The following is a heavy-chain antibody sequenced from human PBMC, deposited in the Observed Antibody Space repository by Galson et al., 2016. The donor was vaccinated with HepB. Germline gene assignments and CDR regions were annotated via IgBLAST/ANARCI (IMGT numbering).Heavy chain of an antibody. CDR1: GDSVYNNGAA. V-gene: IGHV6-1*01. Sequence: CAISGDSVYNNGAAWVWIRQSPSRGLEWLGRTFYRSTWENHYAGSVKNRITISPDTSRNQFSLHLNSVTPEDTAVHYWARAVLLGRCMDVWGQGTTVTVSS. D-gene: IGHD2-8*02. CDR2: TFYRSTWEN. CDR3: ARAVLLGRCMDV. J-gene: IGHJ6*02.